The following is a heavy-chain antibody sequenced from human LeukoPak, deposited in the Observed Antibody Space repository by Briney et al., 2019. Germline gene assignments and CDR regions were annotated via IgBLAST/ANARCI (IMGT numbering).Heavy chain of an antibody. Sequence: ASETLSLTCTVSGGSISSYYWSWIRQPPGKGLEWIGYIYYSGSTNYNPSLKSRVTISLDTSKNQFSLKLSSVTAADTAVYYCAREGSAWSMSYWGQGTLVTVSS. CDR3: AREGSAWSMSY. D-gene: IGHD6-19*01. V-gene: IGHV4-59*01. CDR2: IYYSGST. J-gene: IGHJ4*02. CDR1: GGSISSYY.